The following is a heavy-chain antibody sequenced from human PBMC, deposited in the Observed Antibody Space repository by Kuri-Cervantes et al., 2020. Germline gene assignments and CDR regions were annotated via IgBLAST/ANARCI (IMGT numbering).Heavy chain of an antibody. CDR2: ISSSSSTI. Sequence: GESLKISCAASGFTFSSYSMNWVRQAPGKGLEWVSYISSSSSTIYYADSVKGRFTISRDNAKNSLYLQMNSLRDEDTAVYYCARDNPRWVYRDAFDIWGQGTMVTVSS. J-gene: IGHJ3*02. D-gene: IGHD3-16*02. CDR3: ARDNPRWVYRDAFDI. CDR1: GFTFSSYS. V-gene: IGHV3-48*02.